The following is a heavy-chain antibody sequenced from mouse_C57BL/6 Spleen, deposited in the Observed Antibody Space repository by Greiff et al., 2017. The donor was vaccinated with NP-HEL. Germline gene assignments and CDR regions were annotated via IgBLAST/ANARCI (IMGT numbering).Heavy chain of an antibody. J-gene: IGHJ4*01. Sequence: QVQLQQPGAELVKPGASVKMSCKASGYTFTSYWITWVKQRPGQGLEWIGDIYPGSGSTNYNEKFKSKATLTVDKSSSTAYMQLSSLTSEDSAVYYCERYRDYAMDYWGQGTSVTVSS. CDR1: GYTFTSYW. CDR3: ERYRDYAMDY. V-gene: IGHV1-55*01. CDR2: IYPGSGST.